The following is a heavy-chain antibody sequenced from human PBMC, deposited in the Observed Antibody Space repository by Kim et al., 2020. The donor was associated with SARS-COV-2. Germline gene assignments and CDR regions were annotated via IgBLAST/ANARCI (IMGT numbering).Heavy chain of an antibody. CDR3: ARTRSRSSSGWYRGVWFDP. Sequence: SETLSLTCAVYGGSFSGYYWSWIRQPPGKGLEWIEEINHSGSTNYNPSLKSRVTISVDTSKNQFSLKLSSVTAADTAVYYCARTRSRSSSGWYRGVWFDPWGQGTLVTVSS. D-gene: IGHD6-19*01. V-gene: IGHV4-34*01. CDR2: INHSGST. J-gene: IGHJ5*02. CDR1: GGSFSGYY.